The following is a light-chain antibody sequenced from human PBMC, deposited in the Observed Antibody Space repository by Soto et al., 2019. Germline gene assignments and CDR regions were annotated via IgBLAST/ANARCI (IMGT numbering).Light chain of an antibody. CDR1: QSVSSSY. V-gene: IGKV3-20*01. J-gene: IGKJ1*01. Sequence: EIVLTQSPGTLSLSPGERATLSCRASQSVSSSYLAWDQQKPGQAPRLLIYGASSRATVIPDRFSGSRSGTDFTLAISRLEPEDFAVYYCQQYGSSPWTFGQGTKVEIK. CDR2: GAS. CDR3: QQYGSSPWT.